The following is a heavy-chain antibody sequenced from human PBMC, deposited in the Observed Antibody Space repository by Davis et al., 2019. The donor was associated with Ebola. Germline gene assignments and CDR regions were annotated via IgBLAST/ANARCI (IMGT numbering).Heavy chain of an antibody. V-gene: IGHV1-46*01. D-gene: IGHD3-10*01. CDR1: GYTFTGYY. CDR2: VNPSGGST. Sequence: ASVKVSCKASGYTFTGYYMHWVRQAPGQGLEWMGIVNPSGGSTSYAQKFQGRVTMTRDTSTSTVYMELSSLRSEDTAVYYCARGPILWFREVHYFDYWGQGTLVTVSS. CDR3: ARGPILWFREVHYFDY. J-gene: IGHJ4*02.